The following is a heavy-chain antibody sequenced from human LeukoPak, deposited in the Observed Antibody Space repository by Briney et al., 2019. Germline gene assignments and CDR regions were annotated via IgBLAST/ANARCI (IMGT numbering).Heavy chain of an antibody. J-gene: IGHJ4*02. CDR2: INNSGST. Sequence: SXTLSLTCAVYGGSFSGYYWRWMGQPPGKGVEWIGEINNSGSTNYNPSLKSRVTISVDTSKNQFSLKLSSVTAADTAVYYCAAKLRNYYDSSGYPLPFDYWGQGTLVTVSS. CDR1: GGSFSGYY. D-gene: IGHD3-22*01. V-gene: IGHV4-34*01. CDR3: AAKLRNYYDSSGYPLPFDY.